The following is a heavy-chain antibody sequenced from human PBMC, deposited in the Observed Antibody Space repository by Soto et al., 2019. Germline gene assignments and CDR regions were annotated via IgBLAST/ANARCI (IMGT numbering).Heavy chain of an antibody. CDR1: GFTFSSYG. D-gene: IGHD6-19*01. CDR2: IWYDGSNK. Sequence: QVQLVESGGGVVQPGRSLRLSCAASGFTFSSYGMHWVRQAPGKGLEWVAVIWYDGSNKYYADSVKGRFTISRDNSKNTLYLQMSSLRAEDTAVYYCARERGYSSDAFDYWGQGTLVTVSS. CDR3: ARERGYSSDAFDY. J-gene: IGHJ4*02. V-gene: IGHV3-33*01.